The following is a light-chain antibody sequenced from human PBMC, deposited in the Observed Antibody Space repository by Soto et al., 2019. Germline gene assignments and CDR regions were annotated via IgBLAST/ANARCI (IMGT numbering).Light chain of an antibody. J-gene: IGLJ1*01. V-gene: IGLV2-8*01. CDR2: DVT. Sequence: QPVLTQPPSASGSPGQSVTISCTGTSSDVGGYNYVSWYQQHPGKAPKLMIYDVTQRPSGVPDRFSGSKSGNTASLTVSGLHAEDEADYYCSSYAGTHVVFGTGTKLTVL. CDR3: SSYAGTHVV. CDR1: SSDVGGYNY.